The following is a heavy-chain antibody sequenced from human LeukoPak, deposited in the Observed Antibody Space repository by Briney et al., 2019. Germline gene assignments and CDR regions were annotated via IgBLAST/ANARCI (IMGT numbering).Heavy chain of an antibody. CDR2: INHSGST. D-gene: IGHD3-22*01. Sequence: SETLSLTCAVYGGSFSGYYWSWIRQPPGKGLEWIGEINHSGSTNYNPSLKSRVTISVDTSKNQFSLKLSSVTAADTAVYYCARRSSGYPYYCYYYMDVWGKGTTVTVSS. J-gene: IGHJ6*03. CDR3: ARRSSGYPYYCYYYMDV. CDR1: GGSFSGYY. V-gene: IGHV4-34*01.